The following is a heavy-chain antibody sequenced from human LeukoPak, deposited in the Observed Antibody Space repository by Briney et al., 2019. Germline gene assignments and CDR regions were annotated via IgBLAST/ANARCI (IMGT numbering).Heavy chain of an antibody. CDR3: VRGGGCSGSPMRYGTDV. CDR2: INNDGSGT. V-gene: IGHV3-74*01. J-gene: IGHJ6*02. D-gene: IGHD6-19*01. Sequence: GGSLRLSCAISGFTFSSYAMYWVRQAPGRGLEWVSGINNDGSGTSYADSVKDRFTISRDNAKNILFLQMNSLRAEDTAVYYCVRGGGCSGSPMRYGTDVWGQGTTVTVSS. CDR1: GFTFSSYA.